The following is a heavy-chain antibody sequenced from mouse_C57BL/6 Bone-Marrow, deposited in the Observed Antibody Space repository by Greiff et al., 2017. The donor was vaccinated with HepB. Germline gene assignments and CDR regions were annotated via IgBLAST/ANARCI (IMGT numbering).Heavy chain of an antibody. D-gene: IGHD1-1*01. V-gene: IGHV1-82*01. J-gene: IGHJ1*03. CDR1: GYAFSSSW. Sequence: VQLQESGPELVKPGASVKISCKASGYAFSSSWMNWVKQRPGKGLEWIGRIYPGDGDTNYNGKFKGKATLTADKSSSTAYMQLSSLTSEDSAVYFCAREYGSSQNVWGTGTTVTVSS. CDR3: AREYGSSQNV. CDR2: IYPGDGDT.